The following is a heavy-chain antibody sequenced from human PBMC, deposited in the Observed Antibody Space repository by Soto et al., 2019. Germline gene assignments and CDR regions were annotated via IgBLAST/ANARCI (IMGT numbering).Heavy chain of an antibody. CDR2: IKQDGSEK. CDR3: ARHLPPHCDGGSCFPFDY. Sequence: GGSLRLSCTASGFTFSSFWMTWVRQAPGKGLEWVANIKQDGSEKYYVDSVRGRFTISRDNAKNSLYLEMSSLGADDTAVYYCARHLPPHCDGGSCFPFDYWGQGTLVTVSS. D-gene: IGHD2-15*01. J-gene: IGHJ4*02. CDR1: GFTFSSFW. V-gene: IGHV3-7*01.